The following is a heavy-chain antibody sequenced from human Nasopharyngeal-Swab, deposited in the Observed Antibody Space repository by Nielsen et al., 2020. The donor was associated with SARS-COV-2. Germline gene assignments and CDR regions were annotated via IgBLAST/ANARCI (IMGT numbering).Heavy chain of an antibody. CDR2: TWFDGSTE. CDR3: AKGSGPGDYYYGMDV. J-gene: IGHJ6*02. V-gene: IGHV3-33*06. D-gene: IGHD3-10*01. Sequence: GESLKISCAVSGFTFSSCVMHWVRQAPGKGLEWVALTWFDGSTEDYGDSVKGRFTISRDNSKNTLYLQMNSLRAEDTAVYYCAKGSGPGDYYYGMDVWGQGTTVTVSS. CDR1: GFTFSSCV.